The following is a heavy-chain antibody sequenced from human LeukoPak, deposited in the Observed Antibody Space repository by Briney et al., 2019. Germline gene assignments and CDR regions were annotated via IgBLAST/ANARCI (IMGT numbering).Heavy chain of an antibody. CDR3: AKELVDTMVRGVPDAFDI. CDR2: ISYYGSNK. Sequence: GSLGLSCAASGFTFSSYGMHWVRQAPGKGLEWVAVISYYGSNKYYADSVKGRFTISRDNSKNTLYLQMNSLRAEDTAVYYCAKELVDTMVRGVPDAFDIWGQGTMVTVSS. J-gene: IGHJ3*02. CDR1: GFTFSSYG. V-gene: IGHV3-30*18. D-gene: IGHD3-10*01.